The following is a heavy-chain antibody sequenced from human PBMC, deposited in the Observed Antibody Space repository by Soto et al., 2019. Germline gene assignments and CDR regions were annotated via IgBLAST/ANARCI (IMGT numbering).Heavy chain of an antibody. D-gene: IGHD6-13*01. V-gene: IGHV4-4*07. Sequence: QVQLQESGPGLVKPSETLSLTCTVSGASISNYYWSWIRQPAGKGLEWIGRIYASGNTNYNPSLKSRVTMSVDTSKNQFSLNLNSVTAADTAVYYCVRESRSAAGTVEYWGQGTLVTVSS. J-gene: IGHJ4*02. CDR2: IYASGNT. CDR3: VRESRSAAGTVEY. CDR1: GASISNYY.